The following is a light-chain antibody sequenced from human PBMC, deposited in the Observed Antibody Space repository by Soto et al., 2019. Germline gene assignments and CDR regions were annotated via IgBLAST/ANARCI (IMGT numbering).Light chain of an antibody. Sequence: QAALTQPXSVSGSPGQSITISCTGTSSDVGGYNYVSWYQQHPGKAPKLMIYDVSNRPSGVSNRFSGSKSGNTASLTISALQAEDEADYYCSSYTSSTTHYVFGTGTKVTVL. CDR2: DVS. CDR3: SSYTSSTTHYV. CDR1: SSDVGGYNY. V-gene: IGLV2-14*01. J-gene: IGLJ1*01.